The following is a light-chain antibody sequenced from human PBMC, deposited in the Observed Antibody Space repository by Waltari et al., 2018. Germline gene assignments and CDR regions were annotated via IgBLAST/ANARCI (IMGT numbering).Light chain of an antibody. V-gene: IGLV2-23*02. CDR1: RTNIGSYDL. J-gene: IGLJ1*01. CDR2: DVI. Sequence: QSALTQLASASGSPGQSITLSCSRSRTNIGSYDLVSWYQQHPRKAPKLIIFDVIKRPSGVSVRFSGSKSGNTASLTISGLETEDDADYYCCSYSGSSSFPYVFGPGTKVTVL. CDR3: CSYSGSSSFPYV.